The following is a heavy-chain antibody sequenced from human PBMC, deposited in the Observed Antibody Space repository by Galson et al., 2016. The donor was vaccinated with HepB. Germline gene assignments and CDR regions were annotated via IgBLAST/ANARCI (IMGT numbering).Heavy chain of an antibody. CDR2: IHARGDT. CDR3: GRDSYDSSSWSVDF. J-gene: IGHJ4*02. V-gene: IGHV3-53*01. Sequence: SLRLSCAASGFSVRDDYMNWVRQAPGKGLEWVSVIHARGDTNYAGSVEDRFTISRDTSKNTVYLQMSSLRPEDTAVYYCGRDSYDSSSWSVDFWGQGTLVTVSA. D-gene: IGHD6-13*01. CDR1: GFSVRDDY.